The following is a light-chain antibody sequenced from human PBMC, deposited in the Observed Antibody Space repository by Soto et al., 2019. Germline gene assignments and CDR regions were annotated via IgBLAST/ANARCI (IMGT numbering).Light chain of an antibody. CDR3: HKYHNVPLT. CDR1: QGISNY. J-gene: IGKJ4*01. Sequence: DIHMTHSPSSLSASVGDRVTITCRAIQGISNYLAWYQQKPGKVPKLLISAASTLQSGVPSRFSCSRSGTDFTLTISLLQREGVATYCRHKYHNVPLTVGRGTKVDSK. V-gene: IGKV1-27*01. CDR2: AAS.